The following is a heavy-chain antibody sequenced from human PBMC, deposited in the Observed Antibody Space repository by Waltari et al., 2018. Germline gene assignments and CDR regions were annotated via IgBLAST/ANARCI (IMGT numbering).Heavy chain of an antibody. CDR1: GYTFTSYG. CDR2: NSATNGNT. D-gene: IGHD2-2*01. V-gene: IGHV1-18*01. CDR3: ARVNIVVVGGYYGMDV. J-gene: IGHJ6*02. Sequence: QVQLVQSGAEVKKPGASVKVSCKASGYTFTSYGISWVRQAPGQGLEWMGWNSATNGNTNDAQKLQGRVTMTTDTSTSTAYMGLRSLRSDDTAVYYCARVNIVVVGGYYGMDVWGQGTTVTVSS.